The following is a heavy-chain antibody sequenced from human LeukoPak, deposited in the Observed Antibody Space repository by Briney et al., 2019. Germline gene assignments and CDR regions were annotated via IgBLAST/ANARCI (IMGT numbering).Heavy chain of an antibody. CDR2: INPNSGGT. V-gene: IGHV1-2*02. J-gene: IGHJ5*02. CDR1: GYTFTGYY. D-gene: IGHD3-10*01. Sequence: GASVKVSCKASGYTFTGYYMHWVRQAPGQGLEWMGWINPNSGGTNYAQKFQGRVTMTRDTSISTAYMELSRLRSDDTAVYYCARDNAWFGESSWFDPWGQGTLVTVSS. CDR3: ARDNAWFGESSWFDP.